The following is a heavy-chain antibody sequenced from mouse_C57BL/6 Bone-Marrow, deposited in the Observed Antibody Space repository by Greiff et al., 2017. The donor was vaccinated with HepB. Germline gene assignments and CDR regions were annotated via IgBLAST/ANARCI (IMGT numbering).Heavy chain of an antibody. J-gene: IGHJ4*01. CDR1: GYTFTSYW. CDR2: INPSNGGT. CDR3: AGYYGSSYPLYAMDY. V-gene: IGHV1-53*01. D-gene: IGHD1-1*01. Sequence: QVQLQQSGTELVKPGASVKLSCKASGYTFTSYWMHWVKQRPGQGLEWIGNINPSNGGTNYNEKFKSKATLTVDKSSSTAYMQLSSLTSEDSAVYYCAGYYGSSYPLYAMDYWGQGTSVTVSS.